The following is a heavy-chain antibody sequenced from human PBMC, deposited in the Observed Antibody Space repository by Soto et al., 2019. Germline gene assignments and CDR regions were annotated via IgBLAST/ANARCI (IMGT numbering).Heavy chain of an antibody. J-gene: IGHJ5*02. V-gene: IGHV2-5*02. CDR1: GFSLTTSGVA. CDR2: VYWDDDK. CDR3: AHGVASHSYCNASTSYYGRWFDP. Sequence: QITLKESGPPLVKPTQTLTLTCPFSGFSLTTSGVAVGWIRQPPGKALESLAVVYWDDDKRYRPSVNSRFTITKDAPKNQVVLTMTNMDTVCTATYYCAHGVASHSYCNASTSYYGRWFDPWGQGILVTVSS. D-gene: IGHD2-15*01.